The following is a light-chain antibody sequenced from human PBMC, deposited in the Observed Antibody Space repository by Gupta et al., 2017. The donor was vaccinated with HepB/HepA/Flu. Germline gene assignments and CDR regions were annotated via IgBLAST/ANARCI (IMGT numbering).Light chain of an antibody. CDR1: DSDVGGYDY. Sequence: QSALTQPPSASGSPGQSITISCTGSDSDVGGYDYVSWYQQHPGKAPKLIIFQVSKRPSGVPDRFSGSKSGSTASLTVSGVQAEDEADYYCSSYGGNSDVVFGGGTKLTVL. J-gene: IGLJ2*01. CDR2: QVS. CDR3: SSYGGNSDVV. V-gene: IGLV2-8*01.